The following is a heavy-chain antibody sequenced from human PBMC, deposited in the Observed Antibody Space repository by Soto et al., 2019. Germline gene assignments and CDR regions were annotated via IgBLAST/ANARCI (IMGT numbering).Heavy chain of an antibody. D-gene: IGHD5-12*01. J-gene: IGHJ4*02. V-gene: IGHV4-59*08. CDR1: GGSISSYY. Sequence: ASETLSLTCTVSGGSISSYYWSWIRQPPGKGLEWIGYIYYTGSTNYNPSLKSRVTMSVDTSENQFSLKLNSVTAADTAVYYCARTRTGYPLIYWGQGTLVTV. CDR3: ARTRTGYPLIY. CDR2: IYYTGST.